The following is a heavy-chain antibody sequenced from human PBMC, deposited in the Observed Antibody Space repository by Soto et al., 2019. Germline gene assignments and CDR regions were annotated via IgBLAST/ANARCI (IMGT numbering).Heavy chain of an antibody. D-gene: IGHD2-15*01. J-gene: IGHJ5*02. CDR2: IYYSGST. CDR1: SGSINSENYF. V-gene: IGHV4-61*01. CDR3: ARGILRSLQWFEP. Sequence: PSETLSLTCTVSSGSINSENYFWSWVRQPPGKGLEWIGYIYYSGSTNYNPSLKSRATISLDTSKNQFSLKMTSMTSADTAFYYCARGILRSLQWFEPWDQGTLVT.